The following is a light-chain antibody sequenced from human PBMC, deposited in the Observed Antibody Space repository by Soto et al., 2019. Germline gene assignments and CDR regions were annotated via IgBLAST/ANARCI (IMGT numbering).Light chain of an antibody. J-gene: IGLJ1*01. CDR2: DVS. V-gene: IGLV2-14*03. CDR1: SSDVGAYNF. CDR3: GPYTTSSNYV. Sequence: QSVLTQPASVSGSPGLSITISCTGTSSDVGAYNFVSWYQQHPDKAPKLMIFDVSNRPSGVSNRFSGSKSGNTASLTISGLQSEDEAEYYCGPYTTSSNYVFGTGTKVTVL.